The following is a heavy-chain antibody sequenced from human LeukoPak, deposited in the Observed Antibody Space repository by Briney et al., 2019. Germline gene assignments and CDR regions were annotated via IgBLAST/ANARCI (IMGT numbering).Heavy chain of an antibody. D-gene: IGHD5-18*01. CDR3: ARDNTAMVS. J-gene: IGHJ4*02. V-gene: IGHV1-69*13. CDR1: VGTFSSYA. CDR2: IIPIFGTA. Sequence: ASVKVSCKASVGTFSSYAISWVRQAPGQELEWMGGIIPIFGTANYAQKFQGRVTITADESTSTAYMELSSLRSEDTAVYYCARDNTAMVSWGQGTLVTVSS.